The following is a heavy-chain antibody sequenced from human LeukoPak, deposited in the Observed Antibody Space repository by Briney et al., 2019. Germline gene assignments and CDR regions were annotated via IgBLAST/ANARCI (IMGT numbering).Heavy chain of an antibody. Sequence: GASVKVSCKASGYTFTSYGISWVRQAPGQGLEWMGWISAYNGNTNYAQKLQGRVTMTTDTSTSTAYMELSSLRSEDTAVYYCARDPYSGSYFGAFDIWGQGTMVTVSS. J-gene: IGHJ3*02. V-gene: IGHV1-18*01. CDR1: GYTFTSYG. D-gene: IGHD1-26*01. CDR2: ISAYNGNT. CDR3: ARDPYSGSYFGAFDI.